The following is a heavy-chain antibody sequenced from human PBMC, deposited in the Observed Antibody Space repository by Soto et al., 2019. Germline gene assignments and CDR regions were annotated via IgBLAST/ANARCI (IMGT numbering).Heavy chain of an antibody. Sequence: ASVKVSCKASGYTFTGYYMHWVRQAPGQGLEWMGWINPNSGGTNYAQKFQGWVTMTRDTSISTAYMELSRLRSDDTAVYYCAVCSRRKEPLTFDPWGKGTLVTVSS. J-gene: IGHJ5*02. CDR2: INPNSGGT. CDR1: GYTFTGYY. V-gene: IGHV1-2*04. D-gene: IGHD6-13*01. CDR3: AVCSRRKEPLTFDP.